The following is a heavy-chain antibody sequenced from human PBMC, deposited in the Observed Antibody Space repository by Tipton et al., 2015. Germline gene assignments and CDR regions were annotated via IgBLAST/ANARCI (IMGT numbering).Heavy chain of an antibody. CDR2: ISWNSGDR. D-gene: IGHD6-19*01. CDR3: AKDVYASSGWDYYYHYYGMDV. CDR1: GFTFNNYA. Sequence: SLRLSCAVSGFTFNNYAMHWVRQTPEKGLEWVSGISWNSGDRGYADSVTGRFTISRDNAKNSLYLQMNSLRAEDTALYYCAKDVYASSGWDYYYHYYGMDVWGQGTTVTVSS. J-gene: IGHJ6*02. V-gene: IGHV3-9*01.